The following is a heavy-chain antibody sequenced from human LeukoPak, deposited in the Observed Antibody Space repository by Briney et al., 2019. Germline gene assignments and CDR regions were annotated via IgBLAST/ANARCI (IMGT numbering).Heavy chain of an antibody. D-gene: IGHD2-2*01. Sequence: GESLKISCKGSGYTFTSYGISWVRQAPGQGLEWMGWISAYNGNTNYAQKLQGRVTMTTDTSTSTAYMELRSLRSDDTAVYYCARGYCSSTSCIDAFDIWGQGTMVTVSS. CDR3: ARGYCSSTSCIDAFDI. J-gene: IGHJ3*02. CDR2: ISAYNGNT. CDR1: GYTFTSYG. V-gene: IGHV1-18*01.